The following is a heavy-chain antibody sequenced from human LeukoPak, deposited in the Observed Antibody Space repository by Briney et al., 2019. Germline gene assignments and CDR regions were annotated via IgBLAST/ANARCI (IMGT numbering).Heavy chain of an antibody. CDR2: ISGSGGST. D-gene: IGHD6-19*01. CDR3: AKPVAGTGYFDY. CDR1: GFTFSSYA. Sequence: GGSLRLSCAVSGFTFSSYAMSWVRQAPGKGVGGVSTISGSGGSTYYADSVKGRFTISRDNSKNTLYLQMNSLRAEDTAVYYCAKPVAGTGYFDYWGQGTLVTVSS. V-gene: IGHV3-23*01. J-gene: IGHJ4*02.